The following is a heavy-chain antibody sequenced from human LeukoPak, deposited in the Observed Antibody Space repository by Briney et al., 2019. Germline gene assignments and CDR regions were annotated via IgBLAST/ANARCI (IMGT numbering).Heavy chain of an antibody. CDR3: ARRVQRHSYGYYSFTYYFDY. Sequence: SETLSLTCAVYGGSFSGYYWSWIRQPPGKGLEWIGEINHSGSTNYNPSLKSRVTISVDTSKNQFSLKLSSVTAADTAVYYCARRVQRHSYGYYSFTYYFDYWGQGTLVTVSS. CDR2: INHSGST. D-gene: IGHD5-18*01. CDR1: GGSFSGYY. J-gene: IGHJ4*02. V-gene: IGHV4-34*01.